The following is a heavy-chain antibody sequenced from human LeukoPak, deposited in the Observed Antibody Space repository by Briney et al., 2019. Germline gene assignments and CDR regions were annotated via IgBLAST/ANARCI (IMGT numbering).Heavy chain of an antibody. CDR2: MKPNSGNT. CDR1: GYTFTSYD. Sequence: GASVKVSCKASGYTFTSYDINWVRQATGQGLEWMGWMKPNSGNTGYAQKFQGRVTMTMDTSIRTAYMELSSLRSEDTAVYYCARGRRDTLVVPAAPATTVTTYYFDYWGQGTLVTVSS. D-gene: IGHD2-2*01. CDR3: ARGRRDTLVVPAAPATTVTTYYFDY. V-gene: IGHV1-8*01. J-gene: IGHJ4*02.